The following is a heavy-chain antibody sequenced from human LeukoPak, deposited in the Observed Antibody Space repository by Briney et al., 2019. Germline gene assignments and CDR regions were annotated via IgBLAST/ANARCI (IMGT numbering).Heavy chain of an antibody. CDR2: INQDASEI. J-gene: IGHJ4*02. CDR3: ARVTTNGYFEY. Sequence: GGSLRLSCAASGFTFSTYWMNWYRQAPGEGLEWVGNINQDASEINYVDSVRGRFTISRDNAKNSLYLQMNSLRAEDTAVYFCARVTTNGYFEYWGQGSLVTVSP. V-gene: IGHV3-7*04. D-gene: IGHD1-1*01. CDR1: GFTFSTYW.